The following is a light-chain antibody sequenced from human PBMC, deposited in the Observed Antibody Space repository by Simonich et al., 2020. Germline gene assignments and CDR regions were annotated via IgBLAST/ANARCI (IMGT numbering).Light chain of an antibody. J-gene: IGLJ3*02. CDR2: ENN. V-gene: IGLV6-57*03. Sequence: NFMLTQPHSVSESPGKTVTISCPRSSGSIASNYVQWYQQRPGSAPTTVICENNQRPSGVPERFSGSIDISANSASLTISGLKTEDEADYYCQSYDSSSWVYGGGTKLTVL. CDR1: SGSIASNY. CDR3: QSYDSSSWV.